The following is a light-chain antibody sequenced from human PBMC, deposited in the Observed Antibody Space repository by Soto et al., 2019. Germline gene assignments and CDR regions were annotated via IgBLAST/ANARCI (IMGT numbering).Light chain of an antibody. CDR1: QSISTW. J-gene: IGKJ2*01. Sequence: DIQMTQSPSTVSASVGDRVTITCRASQSISTWLAWYQQKPGKAPMLLIYKASSLESGVPSRFTGSGSGTQFTLIIDSLQPDDSATYYCQHYDSYPYTLGQWTKLEI. V-gene: IGKV1-5*03. CDR3: QHYDSYPYT. CDR2: KAS.